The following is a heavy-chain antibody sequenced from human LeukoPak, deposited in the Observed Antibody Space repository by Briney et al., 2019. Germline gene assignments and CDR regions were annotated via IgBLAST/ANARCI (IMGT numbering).Heavy chain of an antibody. CDR3: AQRVTVTKHY. D-gene: IGHD4-17*01. Sequence: GGSLRLSCAASGFTFSSYSMNWVRQAPGKGLEWVSAIGDTTYYADSVEGRFTISRDNSKNTLYLQMNSLRAEDTAVYYCAQRVTVTKHYWGQGTLVTVSS. CDR1: GFTFSSYS. V-gene: IGHV3-23*01. J-gene: IGHJ4*02. CDR2: IGDTT.